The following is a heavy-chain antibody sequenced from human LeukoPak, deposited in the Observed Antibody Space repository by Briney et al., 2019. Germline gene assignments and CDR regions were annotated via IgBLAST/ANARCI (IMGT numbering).Heavy chain of an antibody. CDR3: ARARASTSNLGYFDY. J-gene: IGHJ4*02. V-gene: IGHV3-48*03. D-gene: IGHD1-26*01. Sequence: GGSLRLSCAASGFTFSSYEMNWVRQAPGKGLEWVSYISSSGSTIYYADSVKGRFTISRDNAKNSLYLQMNSLRAEDTAVYFCARARASTSNLGYFDYWGQGTLVTVSS. CDR1: GFTFSSYE. CDR2: ISSSGSTI.